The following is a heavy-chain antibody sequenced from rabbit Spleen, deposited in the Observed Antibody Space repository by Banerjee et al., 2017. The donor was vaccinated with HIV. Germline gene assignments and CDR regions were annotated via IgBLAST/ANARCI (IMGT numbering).Heavy chain of an antibody. Sequence: QEQLVESGGGLVQPEGSLTLTCTASGFSFSSTYWICWVRQAPGKGLEWIGCMYTATGTTWYASWVDGRFSISKTSSTTVTLQMTSLTVADTATYFCARWGPGNGVVTNAFSLWGQGTLVTVS. D-gene: IGHD3-1*01. CDR3: ARWGPGNGVVTNAFSL. CDR1: GFSFSSTYW. CDR2: MYTATGTT. J-gene: IGHJ4*01. V-gene: IGHV1S45*01.